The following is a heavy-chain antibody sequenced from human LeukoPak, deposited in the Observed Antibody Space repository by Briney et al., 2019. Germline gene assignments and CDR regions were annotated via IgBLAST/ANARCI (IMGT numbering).Heavy chain of an antibody. CDR3: ARYGADDYSDYMDAFDI. CDR1: GGSFSGYY. D-gene: IGHD4-11*01. Sequence: SETLSLTCAVYGGSFSGYYWSWFRHPPGKGLEWIGEINHSGSTNYNPSLKSRVTISVDTSKNQFSLKLSSVTAADTAVYYCARYGADDYSDYMDAFDIWGQGTMVTVSS. V-gene: IGHV4-34*01. J-gene: IGHJ3*02. CDR2: INHSGST.